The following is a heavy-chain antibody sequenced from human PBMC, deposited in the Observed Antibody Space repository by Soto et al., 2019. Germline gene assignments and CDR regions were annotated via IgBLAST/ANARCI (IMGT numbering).Heavy chain of an antibody. CDR2: MYDNGGT. Sequence: PSETLSLTCTVSGVSISSYYWSWIRQAPEKGLEWIGYMYDNGGTNYNPSLKSRVTTSVDTSKNQFSLTLSSVTAADTAVYYCARARGTYRSGDAQYLPHWAQGTLVTVPQ. CDR1: GVSISSYY. D-gene: IGHD6-19*01. V-gene: IGHV4-59*01. J-gene: IGHJ1*01. CDR3: ARARGTYRSGDAQYLPH.